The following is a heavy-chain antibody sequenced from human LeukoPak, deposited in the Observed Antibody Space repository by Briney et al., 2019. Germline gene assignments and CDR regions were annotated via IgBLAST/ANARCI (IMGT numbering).Heavy chain of an antibody. CDR3: ARSFCTSGVCARGYYYGMDV. CDR2: INPYNGST. Sequence: ASVKVSCKASGYRFITHEIHWVRQAPGQGLEWMGWINPYNGSTNYAQKFQGRVNMTTDTFTSTAYMELSSLTSDDTAVFYCARSFCTSGVCARGYYYGMDVWGQGTTVTVPS. J-gene: IGHJ6*02. V-gene: IGHV1-18*01. D-gene: IGHD2-8*01. CDR1: GYRFITHE.